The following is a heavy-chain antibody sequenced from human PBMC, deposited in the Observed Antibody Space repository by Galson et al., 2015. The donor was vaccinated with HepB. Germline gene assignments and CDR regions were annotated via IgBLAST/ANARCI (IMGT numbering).Heavy chain of an antibody. CDR3: ARSAGYQWELPKFDY. CDR1: GGTFSSYA. V-gene: IGHV1-69*13. D-gene: IGHD1-26*01. CDR2: IIPIFGTA. J-gene: IGHJ4*02. Sequence: SVKVSCKASGGTFSSYAISWVRQAPGQGLEWMGGIIPIFGTANYAQKFQGRVTITADESTSTAYMELSSLRSEDTAVYYCARSAGYQWELPKFDYWGQGTLVTVSS.